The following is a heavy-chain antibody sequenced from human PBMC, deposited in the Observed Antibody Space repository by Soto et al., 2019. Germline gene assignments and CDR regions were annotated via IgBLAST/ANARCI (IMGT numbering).Heavy chain of an antibody. D-gene: IGHD6-13*01. V-gene: IGHV3-30-3*01. CDR2: ISYDGSNK. CDR1: GFTFSSYA. CDR3: ARDGDSSTHYYGMDV. J-gene: IGHJ6*02. Sequence: GGSLRLSCAASGFTFSSYAMHWVRQAPGKGLEWVAVISYDGSNKYYADSVKGRFTISRDNSKNTLYLQMNSLRAEDTAVYYCARDGDSSTHYYGMDVWGQGTTVTVSS.